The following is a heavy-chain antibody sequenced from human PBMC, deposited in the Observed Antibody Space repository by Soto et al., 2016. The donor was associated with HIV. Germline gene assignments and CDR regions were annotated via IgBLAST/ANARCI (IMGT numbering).Heavy chain of an antibody. CDR3: VRLASPEEFDAFDV. J-gene: IGHJ3*01. CDR1: VGSFSDYY. Sequence: IEQWGAGLLKPSETLSLTCAVYVGSFSDYYWAWIRQSPSMRLEWLGEINDRGSANFSPSLKSRLLISVDRSKNQFSLKLKSVRAADTAIYYCVRLASPEEFDAFDVWSQGKPVIVSS. V-gene: IGHV4-34*02. CDR2: INDRGSA.